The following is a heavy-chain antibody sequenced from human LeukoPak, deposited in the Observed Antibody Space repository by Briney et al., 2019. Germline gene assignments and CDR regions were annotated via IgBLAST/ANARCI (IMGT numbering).Heavy chain of an antibody. J-gene: IGHJ3*02. D-gene: IGHD2-15*01. CDR1: GFTFSPYW. Sequence: QPGGSLRLSCAASGFTFSPYWMHWVRQAPGKGLVWVSRINIDGSSTNYADSVKGRFTISRDNSKNTLYLQMNSLRAEDTAVYYCARDRERYCSAGSCYDFPVDAFDIWGQGTMVTVSS. V-gene: IGHV3-74*01. CDR2: INIDGSST. CDR3: ARDRERYCSAGSCYDFPVDAFDI.